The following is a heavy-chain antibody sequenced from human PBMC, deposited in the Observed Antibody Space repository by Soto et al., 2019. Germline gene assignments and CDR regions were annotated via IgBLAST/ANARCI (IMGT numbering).Heavy chain of an antibody. CDR3: ARWSNNKVIDP. CDR1: GFTFSSSG. V-gene: IGHV3-30*03. Sequence: QVQLVESGGGVVQPGTSLRLSCAASGFTFSSSGMHWVRQAPGKGLEWVALISYDGSDKYYADSVKGRFTISRDNSKNMLYLQMNGLRAEDTAVYYCARWSNNKVIDPWGQGTLVTVSS. CDR2: ISYDGSDK. D-gene: IGHD1-26*01. J-gene: IGHJ5*02.